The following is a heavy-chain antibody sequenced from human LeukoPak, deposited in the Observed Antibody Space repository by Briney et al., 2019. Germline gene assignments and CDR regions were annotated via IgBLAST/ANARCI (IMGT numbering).Heavy chain of an antibody. CDR2: ISPTGSTT. D-gene: IGHD3-22*01. V-gene: IGHV3-74*01. J-gene: IGHJ4*02. Sequence: GGSLRLSCTASGFSFSGHWMHWARQLPGKGLVWVSRISPTGSTTSYADSVKGRFTISRDNAKNTLYLQMNSLRAEDTAVYYCARGWYYYDSSPFLGVFDYWGQGTLVTVSS. CDR3: ARGWYYYDSSPFLGVFDY. CDR1: GFSFSGHW.